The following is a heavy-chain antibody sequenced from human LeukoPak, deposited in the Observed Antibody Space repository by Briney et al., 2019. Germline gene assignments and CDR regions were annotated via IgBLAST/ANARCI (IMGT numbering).Heavy chain of an antibody. CDR1: GGSINSGSYY. Sequence: PSQTLSLTCTVSGGSINSGSYYWSWIRQPAGKGLEWIGRIYTSGSTSYNPSLNSRVTISVDTSKNQFSLKLISVSAADTAVYYCARGRLDWFDPWGQGTLVTVSS. CDR2: IYTSGST. CDR3: ARGRLDWFDP. V-gene: IGHV4-61*02. J-gene: IGHJ5*02.